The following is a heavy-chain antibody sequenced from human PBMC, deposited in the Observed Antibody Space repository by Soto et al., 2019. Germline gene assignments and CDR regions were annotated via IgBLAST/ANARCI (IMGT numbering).Heavy chain of an antibody. CDR3: AKGCNVASRWFGLDS. D-gene: IGHD3-10*01. CDR2: ISWNSGNI. Sequence: EVQLVESGGGLVPPGRSLRLSCAGSGFTFDDYAMHWVRQAPGKGLEWVSGISWNSGNIDYADSVKGRFTISRDNAKNSLYLQMNSLRPEDTALYFCAKGCNVASRWFGLDSWGQGTLVTVSS. CDR1: GFTFDDYA. J-gene: IGHJ4*02. V-gene: IGHV3-9*01.